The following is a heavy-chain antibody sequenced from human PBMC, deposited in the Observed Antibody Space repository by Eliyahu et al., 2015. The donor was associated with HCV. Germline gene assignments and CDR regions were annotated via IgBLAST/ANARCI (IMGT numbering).Heavy chain of an antibody. V-gene: IGHV3-72*01. Sequence: EVHLVESGGGLVQPGGSLRLSCAASGFXLSDLHLDWVRQAPGKGLEWVGRSTNKAHSYTTEYAASVKGRFSISRDDSKISLYLQMNSLKTEDTAVYYCARENPSAFPNFYFDYWGQGALVTVSS. J-gene: IGHJ4*02. CDR3: ARENPSAFPNFYFDY. D-gene: IGHD3-3*02. CDR2: STNKAHSYTT. CDR1: GFXLSDLH.